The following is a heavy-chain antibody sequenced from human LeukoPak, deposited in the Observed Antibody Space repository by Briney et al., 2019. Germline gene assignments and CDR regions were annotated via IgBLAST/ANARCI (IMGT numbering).Heavy chain of an antibody. D-gene: IGHD1-26*01. Sequence: ASVKVSCKASGYTFSGDHMHWVRQAPGQGLEWMGRINPSSGATHFAQNFQGRVTMTRDTSISTAYMELSRLTSDDTAVYYCARDRNLYSGSFAPWGQGTLVTVSS. CDR3: ARDRNLYSGSFAP. CDR1: GYTFSGDH. CDR2: INPSSGAT. J-gene: IGHJ5*02. V-gene: IGHV1-2*06.